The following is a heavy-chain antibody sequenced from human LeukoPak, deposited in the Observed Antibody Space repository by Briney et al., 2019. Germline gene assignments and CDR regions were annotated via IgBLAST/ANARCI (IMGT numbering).Heavy chain of an antibody. CDR1: GGPISNSIYY. CDR2: IHYSGST. J-gene: IGHJ5*01. V-gene: IGHV4-39*07. D-gene: IGHD2/OR15-2a*01. Sequence: SETLSLTCTVSGGPISNSIYYWGWIRQPPGKGLEWIGSIHYSGSTYYNSSLKSRVTISSDMPKNQFSLKLSSVTAADTAVYYCARQVVIIPSSRGGPWFDPWGQGTLVAVSS. CDR3: ARQVVIIPSSRGGPWFDP.